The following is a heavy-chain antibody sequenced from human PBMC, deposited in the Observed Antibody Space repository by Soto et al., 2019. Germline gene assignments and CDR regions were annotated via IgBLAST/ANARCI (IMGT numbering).Heavy chain of an antibody. Sequence: PSETLSLTCAVYGGSFNGYYWTWIHQPPGKGPEWIGDINHSGSTNYNPSLKSRVTISVDTSKNQFSLKLRSVTAADMAVFYCARAPDNYYFDSWGQGTPVTVSS. CDR3: ARAPDNYYFDS. V-gene: IGHV4-34*01. CDR1: GGSFNGYY. D-gene: IGHD1-1*01. CDR2: INHSGST. J-gene: IGHJ4*02.